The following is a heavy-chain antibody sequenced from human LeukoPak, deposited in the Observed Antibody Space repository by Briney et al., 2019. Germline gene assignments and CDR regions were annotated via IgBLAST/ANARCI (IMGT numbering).Heavy chain of an antibody. D-gene: IGHD5-12*01. J-gene: IGHJ5*02. CDR2: MNPNSGNT. CDR3: ARGGALYSGYELNWFDP. CDR1: GYTFTSYD. Sequence: ASVKVSCKASGYTFTSYDINWVRQATGQGLEWMGWMNPNSGNTGYAQKFQGRVTMTRNTSISTAYMELSSLRSEDTAVYYCARGGALYSGYELNWFDPWGQGTLVTVSS. V-gene: IGHV1-8*01.